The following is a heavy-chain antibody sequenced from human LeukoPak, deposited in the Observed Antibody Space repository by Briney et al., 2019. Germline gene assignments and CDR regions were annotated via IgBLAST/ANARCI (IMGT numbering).Heavy chain of an antibody. D-gene: IGHD3-10*01. V-gene: IGHV3-48*04. CDR1: GFTFSSYS. CDR3: ARDGITMVRGVIEPFDY. J-gene: IGHJ4*02. Sequence: GGSLRLSCAASGFTFSSYSMNWVRQAPGKGLEWVSYISSSSSTIYYADSVKGRFTISRDNAKNSLYLQMNSLRAEDTAVYYCARDGITMVRGVIEPFDYWGQGTLVTVSS. CDR2: ISSSSSTI.